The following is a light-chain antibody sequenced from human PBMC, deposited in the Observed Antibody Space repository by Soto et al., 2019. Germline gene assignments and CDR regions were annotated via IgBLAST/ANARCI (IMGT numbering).Light chain of an antibody. CDR2: DVS. Sequence: QSALTQPRSVSGSPGQSVTISCTGTSSDVGGYNYVSWYQQHPGKAPKLMIYDVSKRPSGVPDRFSGSKSGNTASLTISGLQAEYEADYYCCSYAGSYKWVFGGGTKPPS. CDR3: CSYAGSYKWV. J-gene: IGLJ3*02. V-gene: IGLV2-11*01. CDR1: SSDVGGYNY.